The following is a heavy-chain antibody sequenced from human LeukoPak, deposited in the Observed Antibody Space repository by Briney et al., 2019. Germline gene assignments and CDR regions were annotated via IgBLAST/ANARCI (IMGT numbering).Heavy chain of an antibody. CDR1: GFTFTDYW. J-gene: IGHJ4*01. CDR3: AREGTAAGLYFDL. CDR2: IRQGGSEK. Sequence: GGSLRLSCAVSGFTFTDYWMNWVRQAPGKGLEWVASIRQGGSEKTYVDSVKGRFTISRDNTKNSLSLQVNSLRVEDTAVYYCAREGTAAGLYFDLWGQGTLVTVSS. D-gene: IGHD6-13*01. V-gene: IGHV3-7*01.